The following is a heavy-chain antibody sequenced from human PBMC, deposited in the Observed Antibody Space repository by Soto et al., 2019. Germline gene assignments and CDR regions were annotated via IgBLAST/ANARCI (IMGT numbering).Heavy chain of an antibody. CDR2: ISSTGGSI. CDR1: GFTFRNFA. J-gene: IGHJ4*02. V-gene: IGHV3-21*06. Sequence: PGGSLRLSCAVSGFTFRNFAMNWVRQAPGKGLEWVSSISSTGGSIYYAESLKGRFTVSRDNAQNFLYLQMNRLRVEDTGVYYCARAARGLATTAHGYWGQGTLVTVSS. D-gene: IGHD5-12*01. CDR3: ARAARGLATTAHGY.